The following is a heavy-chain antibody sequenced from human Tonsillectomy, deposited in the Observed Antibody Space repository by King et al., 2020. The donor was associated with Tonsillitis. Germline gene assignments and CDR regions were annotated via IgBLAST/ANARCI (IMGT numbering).Heavy chain of an antibody. CDR3: ARGGAGDHFDY. CDR2: IFHTGTT. J-gene: IGHJ4*02. D-gene: IGHD3-16*01. V-gene: IGHV4-30-2*01. CDR1: GGSISSGGYS. Sequence: QLQESGSGLVKPSQTLSLTCAVSGGSISSGGYSWSWIRQPPGKGLEWIGHIFHTGTTYYTPSLQSRVSMSVDMSKNQFSLILASVTAADTAVYFCARGGAGDHFDYWGQGALVTVSS.